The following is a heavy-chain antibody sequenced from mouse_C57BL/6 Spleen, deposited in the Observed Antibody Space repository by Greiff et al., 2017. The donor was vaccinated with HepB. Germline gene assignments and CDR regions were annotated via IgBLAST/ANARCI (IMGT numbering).Heavy chain of an antibody. V-gene: IGHV2-9-1*01. J-gene: IGHJ1*03. CDR3: ARNPSLYGSSLWYFDV. CDR1: GFSLTSYA. D-gene: IGHD1-1*01. CDR2: IWTGGGT. Sequence: VKLQESGPGLVAPSQSLSITCTVSGFSLTSYAISWVRQPPGKGLEWLGVIWTGGGTNYNSALKSRLSISKDNSKSQVFLKMNSLQTDDTARYYCARNPSLYGSSLWYFDVWGTGTTVTVSS.